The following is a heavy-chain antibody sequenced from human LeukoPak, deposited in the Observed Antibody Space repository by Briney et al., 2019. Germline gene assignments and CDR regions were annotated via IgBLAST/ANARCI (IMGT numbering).Heavy chain of an antibody. CDR2: IIPIFGTA. CDR3: ASLDGYMYYFDY. V-gene: IGHV1-69*06. Sequence: ASVKVSCKASGGTFSSYAISWVRQAPGQGLEWMGGIIPIFGTANYAQKFQGRVTITADKSTSTAYMELSSLRSEDTAVYYCASLDGYMYYFDYWGQGTLVTVSS. CDR1: GGTFSSYA. D-gene: IGHD5-24*01. J-gene: IGHJ4*02.